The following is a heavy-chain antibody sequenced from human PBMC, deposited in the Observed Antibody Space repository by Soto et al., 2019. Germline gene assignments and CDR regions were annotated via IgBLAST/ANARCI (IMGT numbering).Heavy chain of an antibody. CDR1: GFTFTSSS. CDR2: IVVGSGNT. V-gene: IGHV1-58*02. Sequence: GASVKVSCKASGFTFTSSSMQWVRQARGQRLEWIGWIVVGSGNTNYAQKFQERVTITRDMSTSTAYMELSSLRSEDTAVYYCAAIYPGGSKCSSTSCYVDYWGQGTLVTVSS. D-gene: IGHD2-2*01. J-gene: IGHJ4*02. CDR3: AAIYPGGSKCSSTSCYVDY.